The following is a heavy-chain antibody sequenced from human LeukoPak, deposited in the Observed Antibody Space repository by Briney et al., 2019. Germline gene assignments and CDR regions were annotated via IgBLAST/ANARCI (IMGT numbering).Heavy chain of an antibody. Sequence: SETLSLTCAVYGGSFSGYYWSWIRQPPGKGLEWIGEINHSGSTNYNPSLKSRVTISVDTSKNQFSLKLSSVTAADTAVYYCARSIWSGTYYYYYYMDVWDKGTTVTVSS. CDR2: INHSGST. CDR3: ARSIWSGTYYYYYYMDV. J-gene: IGHJ6*03. D-gene: IGHD3-3*01. V-gene: IGHV4-34*01. CDR1: GGSFSGYY.